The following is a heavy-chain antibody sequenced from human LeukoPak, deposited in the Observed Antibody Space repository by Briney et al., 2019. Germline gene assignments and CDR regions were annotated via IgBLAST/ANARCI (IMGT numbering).Heavy chain of an antibody. Sequence: GGSLRLSCAASGLTFSSHWMHWVRQAPGKGLVWVSRITNDGSSTTYADSVKGRFTISRDNAKNMLYLQVNSLRAEDTAVYYCAKDQVGGLRFYYYYYYGMDVWGQGTTVTVSS. CDR2: ITNDGSST. CDR1: GLTFSSHW. D-gene: IGHD5-12*01. CDR3: AKDQVGGLRFYYYYYYGMDV. J-gene: IGHJ6*02. V-gene: IGHV3-74*01.